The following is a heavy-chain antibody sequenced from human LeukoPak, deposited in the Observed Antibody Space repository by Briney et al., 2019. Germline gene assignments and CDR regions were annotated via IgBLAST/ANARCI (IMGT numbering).Heavy chain of an antibody. V-gene: IGHV3-15*01. J-gene: IGHJ5*02. D-gene: IGHD1-14*01. CDR1: GFTFSNAW. Sequence: GGSLRLSCAASGFTFSNAWMSWVRHAPGKGLEWVGRIKSKTDGGTTDYAAPVKGRFTISRDDSNNTLYLQMNSLKTEDTAVYYCTTEVLNHRFDPWGQGTLVTVSS. CDR2: IKSKTDGGTT. CDR3: TTEVLNHRFDP.